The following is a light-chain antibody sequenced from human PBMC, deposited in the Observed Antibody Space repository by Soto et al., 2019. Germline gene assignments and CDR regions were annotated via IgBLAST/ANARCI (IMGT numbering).Light chain of an antibody. CDR3: MQLLQTPLT. CDR2: LGS. V-gene: IGKV2-28*01. CDR1: QSLLHSNGNKY. J-gene: IGKJ4*01. Sequence: DMLLTQSTLYLPVTPGEPASISCSSSQSLLHSNGNKYLDWYLQKPGQPPQLLIYLGSYRASGVPDRFSGSGSGTDFTLKVSRVEAEDVGVYYCMQLLQTPLTFGGGTKVDIK.